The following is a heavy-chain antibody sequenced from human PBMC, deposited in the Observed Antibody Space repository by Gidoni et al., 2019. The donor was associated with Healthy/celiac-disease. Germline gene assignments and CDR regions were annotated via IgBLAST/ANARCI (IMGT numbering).Heavy chain of an antibody. CDR2: ISYDGSNK. Sequence: QVQLAESGGGVVQPGRSLRASCAPPGFPSRSYAMNWVRPAPGKGLEWVGVISYDGSNKYYTDTVKGRFTISRDNSKNTLYLQMNSLRAEDTAVYYCAGDLEGGIVVVPAAIFSWGQGTLVTVSS. J-gene: IGHJ4*02. CDR1: GFPSRSYA. CDR3: AGDLEGGIVVVPAAIFS. V-gene: IGHV3-30-3*01. D-gene: IGHD2-2*02.